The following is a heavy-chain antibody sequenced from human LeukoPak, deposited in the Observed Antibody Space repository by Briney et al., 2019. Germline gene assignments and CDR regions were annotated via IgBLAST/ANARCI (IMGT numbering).Heavy chain of an antibody. D-gene: IGHD3-22*01. Sequence: GESLLISCKGAGYSSSSYWIRCGRRMPGKGLELMGIIYPGGSDTRSSSSFQGQVTISADKSISTAYLQWSSLKASDTVMYYCARPSSGAFDYQGQGTLVTVSS. CDR3: ARPSSGAFDY. V-gene: IGHV5-51*01. J-gene: IGHJ4*02. CDR1: GYSSSSYW. CDR2: IYPGGSDT.